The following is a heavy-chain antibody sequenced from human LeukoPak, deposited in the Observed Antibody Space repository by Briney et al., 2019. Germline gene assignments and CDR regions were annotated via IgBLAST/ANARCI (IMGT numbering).Heavy chain of an antibody. CDR2: FGPEDGET. D-gene: IGHD4-11*01. CDR3: AIHAFYSLTGRFDY. CDR1: GYTLTELS. Sequence: ASVKVSCKVSGYTLTELSMHWVRQAPGKGLEWMGGFGPEDGETIYAQKFQGRVTMTEDTSTDTAYMELSSLRSEDTAVYYCAIHAFYSLTGRFDYWGQGTLVTVSS. V-gene: IGHV1-24*01. J-gene: IGHJ4*02.